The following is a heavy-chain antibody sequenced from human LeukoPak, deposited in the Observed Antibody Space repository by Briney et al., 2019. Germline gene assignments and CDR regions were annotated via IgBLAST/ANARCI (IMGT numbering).Heavy chain of an antibody. CDR2: ISGSGGST. Sequence: GGSLRLSCAASGFTFSSYAMSWVRQAPGKGLEWVSGISGSGGSTYYADSVKGRFTISRDNSKNTLYLQTNSLRAEDTAVYYCAKVIAYIAVTVTIDYWGQGTLVTVSS. J-gene: IGHJ4*02. D-gene: IGHD6-19*01. V-gene: IGHV3-23*01. CDR3: AKVIAYIAVTVTIDY. CDR1: GFTFSSYA.